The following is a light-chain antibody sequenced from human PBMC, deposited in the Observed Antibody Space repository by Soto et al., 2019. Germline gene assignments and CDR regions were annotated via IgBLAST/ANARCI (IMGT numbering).Light chain of an antibody. CDR3: SSYTSSSTYVV. V-gene: IGLV2-14*01. J-gene: IGLJ2*01. Sequence: QSALTQPASVSGSPGQSITISCTGTSSDVGGYNYVSWYQQHPGKAPKLMIYDVSNRPSGVSNRFSGSKSGNTASLTISGXXXXXXXXYYCSSYTSSSTYVVFGGGTK. CDR1: SSDVGGYNY. CDR2: DVS.